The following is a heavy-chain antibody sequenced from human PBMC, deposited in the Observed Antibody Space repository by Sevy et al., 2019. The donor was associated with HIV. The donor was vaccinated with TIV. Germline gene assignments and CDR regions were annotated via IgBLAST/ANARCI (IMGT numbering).Heavy chain of an antibody. CDR2: IKKIGVSYAT. J-gene: IGHJ3*02. Sequence: GGSLRLSCAASGFTFSGSALHWVRQASGKGLEWVGRIKKIGVSYATAFAASLEGRFTISRDDLKNTVHLQMNSLKIEDTAVYYCTRLIYPDDAFDIWGQGTMVTVSS. CDR3: TRLIYPDDAFDI. CDR1: GFTFSGSA. V-gene: IGHV3-73*01.